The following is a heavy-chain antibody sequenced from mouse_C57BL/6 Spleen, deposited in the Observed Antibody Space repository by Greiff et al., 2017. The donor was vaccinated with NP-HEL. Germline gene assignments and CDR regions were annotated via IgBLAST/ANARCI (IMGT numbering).Heavy chain of an antibody. CDR3: ARSGDYSNFWFAY. Sequence: VQLQQSGPELVKPGDSVKISCKASGYSFTGYFMNWVMQSHGKSLEWIGRINPYNGDTFYNQKFKGKATLTVDKSSSTAHMELRSLTSEDSAVYYCARSGDYSNFWFAYWGQGTLVTVSA. CDR1: GYSFTGYF. J-gene: IGHJ3*01. D-gene: IGHD2-5*01. V-gene: IGHV1-20*01. CDR2: INPYNGDT.